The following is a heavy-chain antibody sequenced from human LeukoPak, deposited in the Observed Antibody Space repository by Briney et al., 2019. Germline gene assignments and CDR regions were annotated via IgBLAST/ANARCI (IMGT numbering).Heavy chain of an antibody. CDR2: IYHSGST. CDR1: GYSISSGYY. J-gene: IGHJ3*02. V-gene: IGHV4-38-2*02. CDR3: AKSNGYGLVDI. D-gene: IGHD3-10*01. Sequence: PSETLSLTCTVSGYSISSGYYWGWIRQPPGKGLEWIGSIYHSGSTYYSPSLKSRVTISLDTSRNQFSLKLNSVTAADTAVYYCAKSNGYGLVDIWGQGTMVIVS.